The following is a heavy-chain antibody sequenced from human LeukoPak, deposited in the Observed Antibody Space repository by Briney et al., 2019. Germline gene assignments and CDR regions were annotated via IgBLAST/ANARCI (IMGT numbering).Heavy chain of an antibody. D-gene: IGHD2-15*01. J-gene: IGHJ4*02. CDR1: GGSISSYY. V-gene: IGHV4-59*01. CDR3: ARYCGGGSCQYYFDY. CDR2: IHYSGST. Sequence: SETLSLTCSVSGGSISSYYWGWIRQPPGKGLEWIGYIHYSGSTNYNPSLKSRVTISVDTSKNQFSLKLSSVTAADTAMYYCARYCGGGSCQYYFDYWGQGTLVTVSS.